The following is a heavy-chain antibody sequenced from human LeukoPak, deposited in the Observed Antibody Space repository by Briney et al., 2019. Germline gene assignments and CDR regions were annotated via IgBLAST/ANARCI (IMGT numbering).Heavy chain of an antibody. Sequence: GGSLRLSCATSGFSFSSYAMSWVRQAPGKGLEWVSAISGSGGSTYYADSVKGRFTISRDNSKNTLYLQMNSLRAEDTAVYYCAKGEGEIWGAFDIWGQGTMVTVSS. CDR3: AKGEGEIWGAFDI. CDR2: ISGSGGST. D-gene: IGHD7-27*01. J-gene: IGHJ3*02. V-gene: IGHV3-23*01. CDR1: GFSFSSYA.